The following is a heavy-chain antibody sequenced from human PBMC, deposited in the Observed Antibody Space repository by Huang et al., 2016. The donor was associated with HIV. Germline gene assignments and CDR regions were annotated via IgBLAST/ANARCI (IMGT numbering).Heavy chain of an antibody. D-gene: IGHD3-22*01. CDR2: TTASGGST. CDR3: AKHLGGRRGFTFIVLFGAFDM. V-gene: IGHV3-23*01. J-gene: IGHJ3*02. Sequence: EVQLLESGGGLAQPGGSLRLSCTASGFTFGSYALNWVRQVPGKGLEWVSGTTASGGSTDYAKSVKGRFTISRDNSKNTLYLQMNSLRAEDTALYYCAKHLGGRRGFTFIVLFGAFDMWGQGTMVTVSS. CDR1: GFTFGSYA.